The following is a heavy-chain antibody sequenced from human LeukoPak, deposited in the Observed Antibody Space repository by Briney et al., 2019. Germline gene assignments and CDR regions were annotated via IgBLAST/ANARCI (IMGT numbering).Heavy chain of an antibody. V-gene: IGHV4-30-4*01. J-gene: IGHJ6*02. CDR3: ARDQNKYDSSGYYYYQYGMDV. CDR2: IYYSGST. CDR1: GGSISSGDYY. D-gene: IGHD3-22*01. Sequence: PSETLSLTCTVSGGSISSGDYYWTWIRQPPGKGLEWIGYIYYSGSTHYNPSLKGRVSISVETAKNQFSLNLSSVTAADTAVYYCARDQNKYDSSGYYYYQYGMDVWGQGTTVTVSS.